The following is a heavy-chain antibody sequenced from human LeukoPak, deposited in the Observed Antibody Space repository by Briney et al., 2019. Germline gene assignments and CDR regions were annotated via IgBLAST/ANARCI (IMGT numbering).Heavy chain of an antibody. J-gene: IGHJ5*02. V-gene: IGHV4-31*03. CDR2: IYYSGST. D-gene: IGHD3-9*01. CDR3: ARGSEYFGWFDP. CDR1: GGSISSGGYY. Sequence: SETLSLTCSVSGGSISSGGYYWSWIRQHPGKGLEWIGYIYYSGSTYYNPSLKSRVTISVDTSKNQFSLKLSSVTAADTAVYYCARGSEYFGWFDPWGQGTLVTVSS.